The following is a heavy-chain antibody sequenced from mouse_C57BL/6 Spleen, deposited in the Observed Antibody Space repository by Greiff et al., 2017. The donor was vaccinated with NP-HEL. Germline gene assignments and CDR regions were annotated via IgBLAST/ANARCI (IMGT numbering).Heavy chain of an antibody. CDR3: ASDYGSSYLYWYYEG. Sequence: QVQLQQPGAELVKPGASVKLSCKASGYTFTSYWMPWVKQSPGQGLAWIGLIHPNSGSTNYNEKFKSKATLTVAKSSSTAYMQLSSLTSEDSAVYYCASDYGSSYLYWYYEGWGTGTTVTVSS. CDR2: IHPNSGST. J-gene: IGHJ1*03. CDR1: GYTFTSYW. D-gene: IGHD1-1*01. V-gene: IGHV1-64*01.